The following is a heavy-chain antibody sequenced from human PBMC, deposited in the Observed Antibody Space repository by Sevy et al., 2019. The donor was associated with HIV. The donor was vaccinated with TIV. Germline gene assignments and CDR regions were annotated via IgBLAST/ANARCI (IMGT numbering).Heavy chain of an antibody. Sequence: SETLSLTCTVSGASMRSSHYWGWIRQPPGKGLEWIGSIYNGGTTYYNPSLKTRLTVSVDTSKNQFSLKLSSVTAADTAVYYCARVPQWLDPSFDSWGQGTLVTVSS. V-gene: IGHV4-39*01. D-gene: IGHD6-19*01. CDR3: ARVPQWLDPSFDS. J-gene: IGHJ4*02. CDR2: IYNGGTT. CDR1: GASMRSSHY.